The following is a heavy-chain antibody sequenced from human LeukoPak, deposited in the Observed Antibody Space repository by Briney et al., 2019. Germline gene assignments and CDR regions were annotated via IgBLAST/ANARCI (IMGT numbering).Heavy chain of an antibody. J-gene: IGHJ5*02. CDR1: GGTFNSYA. Sequence: ASVKVSCKASGGTFNSYAISWVRQAPGQGLEWMGGIIPIFGTANHAQKFQGRVTITTDESTSTAYMELSSLRSEDTAVYYCAKDPKFLLGYCSGGSCGGQGPWGQGTLVTVSS. CDR3: AKDPKFLLGYCSGGSCGGQGP. CDR2: IIPIFGTA. D-gene: IGHD2-15*01. V-gene: IGHV1-69*05.